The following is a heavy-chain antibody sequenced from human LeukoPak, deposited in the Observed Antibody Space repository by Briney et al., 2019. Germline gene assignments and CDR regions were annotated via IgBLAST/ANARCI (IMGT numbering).Heavy chain of an antibody. J-gene: IGHJ4*02. D-gene: IGHD3-22*01. CDR1: GGSISSYY. V-gene: IGHV4-59*01. CDR3: ARASSGYPLYFDY. Sequence: SETLSLTCTVSGGSISSYYWSWIRQPPGKGLEWIGYIYYSGSTNHNPSLKSRVTISVDTSKNQFSLKLSSVTAADTAVYYCARASSGYPLYFDYWGQGTLVTVSS. CDR2: IYYSGST.